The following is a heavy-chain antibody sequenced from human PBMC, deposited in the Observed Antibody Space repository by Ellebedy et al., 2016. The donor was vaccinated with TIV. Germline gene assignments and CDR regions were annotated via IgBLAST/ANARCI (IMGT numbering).Heavy chain of an antibody. CDR1: GGSFSGYY. CDR2: INHSGST. J-gene: IGHJ4*02. CDR3: ARGNARYSSSWYSY. D-gene: IGHD6-13*01. V-gene: IGHV4-34*01. Sequence: SETLSLTCAVYGGSFSGYYWSWIRQPPGKGLEWIGEINHSGSTNYNPSLKSRVTISVDTSKNQFSLKLSSVTAADTAVYYCARGNARYSSSWYSYWGQGTLVTVSS.